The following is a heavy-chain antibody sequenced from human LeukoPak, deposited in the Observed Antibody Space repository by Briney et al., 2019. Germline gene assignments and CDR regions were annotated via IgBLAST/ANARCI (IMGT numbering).Heavy chain of an antibody. CDR3: AKQGRDWLRDYYYYMDV. V-gene: IGHV3-66*04. Sequence: PGGSLRLSCAASEFSVGSNYMTWVRQAPGKGLEWVSLIYSGGSTYYADSVKGRFTISRDNSKNTLYLQMNSLRAEDTAVYYCAKQGRDWLRDYYYYMDVWGKGTTVT. CDR2: IYSGGST. CDR1: EFSVGSNY. D-gene: IGHD3-9*01. J-gene: IGHJ6*03.